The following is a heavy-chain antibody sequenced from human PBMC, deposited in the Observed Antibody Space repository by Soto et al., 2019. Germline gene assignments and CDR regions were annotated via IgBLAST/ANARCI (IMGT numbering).Heavy chain of an antibody. Sequence: EVQLVESGGGLIQPGGSLRLSCEASGFSVSRDYMSWVRQAPGKGLEWVSLLYTGGSTYYAESVKGRFTISRDKSKNTVYLQMNNLRVEDTAMYYCARGGSGYFAWCDPWGQGPLVTVSS. D-gene: IGHD6-13*01. V-gene: IGHV3-53*01. J-gene: IGHJ5*02. CDR2: LYTGGST. CDR1: GFSVSRDY. CDR3: ARGGSGYFAWCDP.